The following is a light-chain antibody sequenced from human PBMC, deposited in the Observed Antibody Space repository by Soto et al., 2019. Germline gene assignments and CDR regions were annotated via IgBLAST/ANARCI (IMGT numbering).Light chain of an antibody. CDR1: KLGDKY. CDR2: QDT. J-gene: IGLJ2*01. CDR3: QPWDSITALV. V-gene: IGLV3-1*01. Sequence: SYELTQPPSVSVSPGQTASITCSGDKLGDKYACWYQQKPGQSPVVVIYQDTKRPSGIPERFSGSNSGNTATLTISGTQAMDEADCYCQPWDSITALVFGGGTNLTVL.